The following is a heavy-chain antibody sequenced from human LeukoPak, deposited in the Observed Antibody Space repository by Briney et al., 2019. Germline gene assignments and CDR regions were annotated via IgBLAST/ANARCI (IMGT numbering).Heavy chain of an antibody. J-gene: IGHJ4*02. Sequence: PSETLSLTCTVSGGSISSYYWSWIRQPAGEGLEWIGRIYTSGSTNYNPSLKSRVTMSVDTSKNQFSLKLSSVTAADTAVYYCARAPVCGGDCYFDYWGQGTLVTVSS. CDR3: ARAPVCGGDCYFDY. CDR1: GGSISSYY. D-gene: IGHD2-21*01. V-gene: IGHV4-4*07. CDR2: IYTSGST.